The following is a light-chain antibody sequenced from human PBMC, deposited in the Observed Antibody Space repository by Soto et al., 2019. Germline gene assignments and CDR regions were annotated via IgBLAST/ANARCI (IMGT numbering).Light chain of an antibody. Sequence: EIVLTQSPGTLSLSPGERATLSCRASQSVSSSYLAWYQQKPGQAPRLLIYGASSRATGIPERFSGSGSGTDFTLTISSLEPEDFAVYYCQQRSNWPPITFGQGTRLEIK. V-gene: IGKV3D-20*02. CDR3: QQRSNWPPIT. J-gene: IGKJ5*01. CDR1: QSVSSSY. CDR2: GAS.